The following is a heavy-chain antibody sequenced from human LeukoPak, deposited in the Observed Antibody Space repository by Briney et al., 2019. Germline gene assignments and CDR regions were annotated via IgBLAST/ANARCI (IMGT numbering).Heavy chain of an antibody. CDR3: ARAGGDCSSTSCSDFDY. V-gene: IGHV3-43*01. CDR1: GFTFDDYT. J-gene: IGHJ4*02. D-gene: IGHD2-2*01. CDR2: IRWDGGST. Sequence: GGSLRLSCAASGFTFDDYTMHWVRQAPGKGLEWVSLIRWDGGSTYYADSVKGRFTISRDNSKNSLYVQMNSLRTEATALYYCARAGGDCSSTSCSDFDYWGQGTLVTVSS.